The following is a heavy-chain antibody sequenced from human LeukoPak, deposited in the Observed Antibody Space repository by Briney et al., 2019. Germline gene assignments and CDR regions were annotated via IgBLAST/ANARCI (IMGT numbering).Heavy chain of an antibody. Sequence: SETLSLTCTVSGGPVSSGRSFWSWVRQPPGKGLEWIGYIYDGGNTIYNPSLKSRVTISVDTSRNQFSLKLTSVTAADTAVYYCARDGWQLQTWGQGTLVTVSS. J-gene: IGHJ5*02. V-gene: IGHV4-61*01. CDR3: ARDGWQLQT. D-gene: IGHD2-15*01. CDR1: GGPVSSGRSF. CDR2: IYDGGNT.